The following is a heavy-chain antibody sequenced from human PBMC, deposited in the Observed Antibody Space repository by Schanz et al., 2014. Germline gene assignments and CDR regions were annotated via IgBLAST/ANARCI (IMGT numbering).Heavy chain of an antibody. J-gene: IGHJ4*02. D-gene: IGHD6-13*01. V-gene: IGHV3-23*04. CDR3: ARLDSSSWYPRY. Sequence: VQLVESGGGVVQPGRSLRLSCAASGFSFSIFAMTWVRQAPGQGLEWVSTISGSGGDTYPADSVKGRFTISRDNSKNTLYLQMNSLRAEDTAVYYCARLDSSSWYPRYWGQGTLVIVSS. CDR2: ISGSGGDT. CDR1: GFSFSIFA.